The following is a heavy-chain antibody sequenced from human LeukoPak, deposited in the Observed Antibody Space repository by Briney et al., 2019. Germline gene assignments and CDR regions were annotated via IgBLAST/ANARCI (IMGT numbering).Heavy chain of an antibody. V-gene: IGHV1-18*01. J-gene: IGHJ1*01. CDR2: VSTYNGDT. CDR3: ARAESMALYFLY. CDR1: GYTFTDFG. D-gene: IGHD1-14*01. Sequence: ASVKVSCKASGYTFTDFGFIWVRQAPGQGFEWMGWVSTYNGDTDYAKKFQDRVTMTTESSTQTTLMELRNLRSDDTAVYYCARAESMALYFLYWGQGTLVSVSS.